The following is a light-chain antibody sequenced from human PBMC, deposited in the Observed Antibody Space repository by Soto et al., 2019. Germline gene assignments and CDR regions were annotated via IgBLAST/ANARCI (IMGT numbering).Light chain of an antibody. Sequence: QSVLTQPPSVSGAPGQRVTLSCTGNSSNLGAGYDVHGYQQLPGAAPKLVIFGNRNWPSGVPERFSGSKSGTSASLAITGLQAEDEAQYYCQAYVYSLTASVFGGGTKLTVL. CDR1: SSNLGAGYD. CDR2: GNR. V-gene: IGLV1-40*01. J-gene: IGLJ3*02. CDR3: QAYVYSLTASV.